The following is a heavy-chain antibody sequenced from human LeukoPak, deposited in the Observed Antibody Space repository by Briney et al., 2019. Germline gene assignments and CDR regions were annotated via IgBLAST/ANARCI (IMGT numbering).Heavy chain of an antibody. V-gene: IGHV4-4*07. CDR3: AREDPLVAARGLDY. J-gene: IGHJ4*02. D-gene: IGHD2-15*01. CDR2: IYASGNT. Sequence: SETLSLTCTVSGGSIGSYFWSWIRRPAGKGLEWIGRIYASGNTNYNPSLKSRLTMSIDTSKNQFSLRLSSVTAADTAVYYCAREDPLVAARGLDYWGQGTLVTVSS. CDR1: GGSIGSYF.